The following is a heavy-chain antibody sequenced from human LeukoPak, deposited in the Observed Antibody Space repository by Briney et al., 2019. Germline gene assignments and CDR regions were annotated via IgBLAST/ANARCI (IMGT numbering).Heavy chain of an antibody. CDR3: ARGPGDSSGPLEDY. CDR1: GGSISSYY. Sequence: SETLSLTCTVSGGSISSYYWSWIRQPPGKGLEWIGYIYYSGSTNYNPSLKSRVTISVDTSKNQFSLKLSSVTAADTAVYYCARGPGDSSGPLEDYWGQGTLVTVSS. V-gene: IGHV4-59*12. J-gene: IGHJ4*02. D-gene: IGHD3-22*01. CDR2: IYYSGST.